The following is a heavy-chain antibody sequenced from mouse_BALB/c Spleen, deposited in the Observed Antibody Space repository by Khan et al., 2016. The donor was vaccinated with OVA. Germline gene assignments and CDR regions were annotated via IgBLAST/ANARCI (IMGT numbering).Heavy chain of an antibody. J-gene: IGHJ3*01. D-gene: IGHD3-1*01. V-gene: IGHV1S136*01. CDR3: AAGVLGLQTWFAY. Sequence: VQLQQSGPELVKPGASVKMSCKASGYTFTSYDMYWVKQKPGQGLEWIGYINPYNDYTKFNEKFKGKVTLTSDKPSSTAYMEHSSLTSEDSAVYYCAAGVLGLQTWFAYWGQGTLVTVSA. CDR1: GYTFTSYD. CDR2: INPYNDYT.